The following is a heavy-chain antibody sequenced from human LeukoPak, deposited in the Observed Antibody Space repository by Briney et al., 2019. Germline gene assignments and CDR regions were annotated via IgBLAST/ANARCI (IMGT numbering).Heavy chain of an antibody. J-gene: IGHJ4*02. V-gene: IGHV3-23*01. Sequence: PGGSLRLSCAASGFTFSSYAMSWVRQAPGKGLEWVSAISGSGGSTYYADSVKGRFTISRDNLKNTLYLQMNFLRAEDTAVYYCARRAGDYSHPYDYWGQGTLVTVSS. D-gene: IGHD3-22*01. CDR1: GFTFSSYA. CDR3: ARRAGDYSHPYDY. CDR2: ISGSGGST.